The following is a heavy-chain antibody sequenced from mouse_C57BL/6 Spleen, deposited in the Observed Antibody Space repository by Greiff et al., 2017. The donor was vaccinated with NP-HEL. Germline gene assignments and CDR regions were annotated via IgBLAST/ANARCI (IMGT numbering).Heavy chain of an antibody. V-gene: IGHV1-26*01. Sequence: VQLQQSGPELVKPGASVKISCKASGYTFTDYYMNWVKQSHGKSLEWIGDINPNNGGTSYNQKFKGKATLTVDKSSSTAYMELRRLTSEDSAVYYCARRFDVWGTGTTVTVSS. J-gene: IGHJ1*03. CDR1: GYTFTDYY. CDR2: INPNNGGT. CDR3: ARRFDV.